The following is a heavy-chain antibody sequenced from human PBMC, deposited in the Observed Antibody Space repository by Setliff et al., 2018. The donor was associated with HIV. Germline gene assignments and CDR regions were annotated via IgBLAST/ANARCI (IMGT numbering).Heavy chain of an antibody. CDR1: GYTFTNYY. V-gene: IGHV1-46*01. CDR2: INPSGGRT. D-gene: IGHD1-1*01. J-gene: IGHJ3*02. CDR3: AREPPEVTITTHKLDI. Sequence: ASVKVSCKASGYTFTNYYIHWVRQAPGQGLEWMGLINPSGGRTSYAQKFQGRLTMTRDTSRSTVYMELSSLRSEDTAVYYCAREPPEVTITTHKLDIWGQGTLVTVSS.